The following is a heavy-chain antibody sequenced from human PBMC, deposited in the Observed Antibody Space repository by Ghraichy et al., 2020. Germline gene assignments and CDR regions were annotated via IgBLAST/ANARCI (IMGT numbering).Heavy chain of an antibody. CDR1: GFTFSDYS. J-gene: IGHJ6*02. CDR3: ARDRMDIIVVPADYYYYARTS. D-gene: IGHD2-2*03. Sequence: GESLNISCAASGFTFSDYSVHWVRQAPGRGLEWVSSISSRSTYIYYADSVKGRFTISRDNAKNSLNLQMSSLRAEDTGVYYCARDRMDIIVVPADYYYYARTSGATGPRSPSP. V-gene: IGHV3-21*06. CDR2: ISSRSTYI.